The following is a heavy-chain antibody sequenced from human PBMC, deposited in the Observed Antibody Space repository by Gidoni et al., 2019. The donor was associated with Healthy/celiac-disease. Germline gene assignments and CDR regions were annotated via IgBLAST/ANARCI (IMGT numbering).Heavy chain of an antibody. V-gene: IGHV4-39*01. D-gene: IGHD3-3*01. Sequence: QLPLQESGPGLVKPSETLSLPCSSTGGPISCSSYYWGCIRPPPGKGLEWIGSIYYSGSTYYNPSLKSRVTISVDTSKNQFSLKLSSVTAADTAVYYCARQVNTIFGVVIHNWFDPWGQGTLVTVSS. CDR1: GGPISCSSYY. J-gene: IGHJ5*02. CDR2: IYYSGST. CDR3: ARQVNTIFGVVIHNWFDP.